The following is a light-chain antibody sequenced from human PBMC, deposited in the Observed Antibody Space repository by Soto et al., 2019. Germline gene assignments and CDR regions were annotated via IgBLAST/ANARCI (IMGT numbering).Light chain of an antibody. CDR1: QSISSW. J-gene: IGKJ4*01. V-gene: IGKV1-5*01. Sequence: DIQMTQSPSSLSASVGDIVTITCLASQSISSWLAWFQQKPGTAPKLLIYDASTLESGVPSRFSGSGSGAEFTLTISSLQPDDSATYYCQQYNSYSLTFGGGTQVDIK. CDR2: DAS. CDR3: QQYNSYSLT.